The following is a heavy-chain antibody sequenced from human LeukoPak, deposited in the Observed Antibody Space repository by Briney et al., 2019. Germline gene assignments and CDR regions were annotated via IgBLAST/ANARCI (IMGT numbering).Heavy chain of an antibody. V-gene: IGHV3-66*01. Sequence: GGSLRLSCAASGLTVSSNYMSWVRQAPGKGLEWVSVIYSGGSTYYADSVKGRFTISRDNSKNTLYLQMNSLRAEDTAVYYCARGPYSSGWYSYYGMDVWGQGTTVTVSS. CDR3: ARGPYSSGWYSYYGMDV. J-gene: IGHJ6*02. CDR2: IYSGGST. CDR1: GLTVSSNY. D-gene: IGHD6-19*01.